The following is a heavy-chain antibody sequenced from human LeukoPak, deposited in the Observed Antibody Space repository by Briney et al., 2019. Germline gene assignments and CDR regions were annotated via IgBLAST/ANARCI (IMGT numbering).Heavy chain of an antibody. Sequence: GGSLRLSCTSSGFTVSGNYMNWLRQAPGKGLEWVSLVYTGGSTYYPDSVKGRFTISRDTSKNTLYLQMNSLRAEDTAVYYCAKSARGDGYNPYYFDLWGQGTLVTVSS. CDR3: AKSARGDGYNPYYFDL. D-gene: IGHD5-24*01. CDR1: GFTVSGNY. J-gene: IGHJ4*02. CDR2: VYTGGST. V-gene: IGHV3-53*01.